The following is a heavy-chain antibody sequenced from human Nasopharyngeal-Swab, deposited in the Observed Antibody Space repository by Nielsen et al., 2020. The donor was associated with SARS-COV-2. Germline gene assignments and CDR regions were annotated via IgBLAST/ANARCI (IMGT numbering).Heavy chain of an antibody. J-gene: IGHJ3*01. V-gene: IGHV1-2*02. CDR3: AREMRDSSSGNDAFDA. Sequence: WVRQAPGQGLEWMGCINPNSGGATYAQKFEGRVTMTRATSRDTAYMELSVLRPDDTAVFYCAREMRDSSSGNDAFDAWGQGTRVPSPQ. D-gene: IGHD3-10*01. CDR2: INPNSGGA.